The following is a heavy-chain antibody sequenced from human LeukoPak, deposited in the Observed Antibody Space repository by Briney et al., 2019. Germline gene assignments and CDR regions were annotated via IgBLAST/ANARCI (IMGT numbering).Heavy chain of an antibody. J-gene: IGHJ4*02. CDR1: GGSMSSYY. CDR3: ARGARAGYNLEPFDY. D-gene: IGHD5-24*01. Sequence: PSETLSLTCTVSGGSMSSYYWSWVRQPPGKGMEWDGYIYYSGSTNYNPSLKSRVTISVDTSKNQFSLKLSSVTAADTAVYYCARGARAGYNLEPFDYWGQGTLVTVSS. CDR2: IYYSGST. V-gene: IGHV4-59*08.